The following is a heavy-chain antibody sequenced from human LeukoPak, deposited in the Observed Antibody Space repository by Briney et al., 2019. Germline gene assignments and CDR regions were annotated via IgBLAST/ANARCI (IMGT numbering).Heavy chain of an antibody. V-gene: IGHV3-7*02. CDR3: ATYSSSWGRIDY. CDR2: IKQDGGEK. J-gene: IGHJ4*02. D-gene: IGHD6-13*01. Sequence: PGGSLRLPCAASGFTFSSYWMSWVRQAPGKGLEWVASIKQDGGEKDYVDSVKGRFTISRDNAKNSLYLQMNSLRAEDTAVYYCATYSSSWGRIDYWGQGTLVTVSS. CDR1: GFTFSSYW.